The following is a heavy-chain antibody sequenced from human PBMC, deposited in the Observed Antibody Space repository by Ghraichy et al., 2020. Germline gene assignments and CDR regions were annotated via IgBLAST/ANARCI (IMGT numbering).Heavy chain of an antibody. D-gene: IGHD2-8*01. J-gene: IGHJ3*02. CDR3: AHSPEGLMVYATDAFDI. V-gene: IGHV2-5*02. CDR1: GFSLSTSGVG. CDR2: IYWDDDK. Sequence: SGPTLVKPTQTLTLTCTFSGFSLSTSGVGVGWIRQPPGKALEWLALIYWDDDKRYSPSLKSRLTITKDTSKNQVVLTMTNMDPVDTATYYCAHSPEGLMVYATDAFDIWGQGTMVTVSS.